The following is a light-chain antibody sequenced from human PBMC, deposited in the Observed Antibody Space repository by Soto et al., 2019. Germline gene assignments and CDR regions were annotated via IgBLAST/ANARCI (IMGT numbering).Light chain of an antibody. CDR1: QNIGRA. V-gene: IGKV3-20*01. J-gene: IGKJ5*01. CDR2: GAS. Sequence: EIVLTQSPATLSLSPGERATLSCRASQNIGRALAWYQQKPGQAPRLLIYGASTRATGIPDRFSGSGSGTDFTLTISRLEPEDFVVFYCYQYGSTPPTFGQGTRLEI. CDR3: YQYGSTPPT.